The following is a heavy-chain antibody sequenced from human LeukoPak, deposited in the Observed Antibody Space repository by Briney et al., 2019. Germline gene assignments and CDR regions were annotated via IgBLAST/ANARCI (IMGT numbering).Heavy chain of an antibody. CDR1: GFTFITYS. J-gene: IGHJ4*02. Sequence: GGSLRLSCAASGFTFITYSMTWVRQAPGRGLEWVSAITGSGAFTDYADSVKGRFTISRDNPKNTLYLQMNSLRAEDTAVYYCAKRSAESSGYFNYWGQGILVTVSS. CDR3: AKRSAESSGYFNY. D-gene: IGHD6-19*01. V-gene: IGHV3-23*01. CDR2: ITGSGAFT.